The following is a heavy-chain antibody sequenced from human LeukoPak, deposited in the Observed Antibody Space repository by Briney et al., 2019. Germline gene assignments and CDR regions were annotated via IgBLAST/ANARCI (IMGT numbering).Heavy chain of an antibody. Sequence: GGSLRLSCAASGFTFSTYGMTWVRQAPGKGLEWVSTIGDTGDSTYYADSVKGRFIISRDNSESTLFLQMNGLRAEDTAIYFCATGAYCDHWGQGTLVTVSS. CDR1: GFTFSTYG. V-gene: IGHV3-23*01. J-gene: IGHJ4*02. CDR2: IGDTGDST. CDR3: ATGAYCDH.